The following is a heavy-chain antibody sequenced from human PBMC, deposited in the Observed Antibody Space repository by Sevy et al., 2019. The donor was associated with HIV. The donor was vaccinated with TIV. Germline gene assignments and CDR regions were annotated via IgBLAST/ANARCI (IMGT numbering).Heavy chain of an antibody. CDR2: ISNSGTTI. Sequence: GGSLRLSCAASGFTFSSYEMNWVRQAPGKGLEWVSYISNSGTTISYSDSVRGRFSISRDNARNSLYLQMNSLRAEDTAVYYFARDLPPSATTVAHFDYWGQGTMVTVSS. CDR1: GFTFSSYE. D-gene: IGHD4-17*01. CDR3: ARDLPPSATTVAHFDY. J-gene: IGHJ4*02. V-gene: IGHV3-48*03.